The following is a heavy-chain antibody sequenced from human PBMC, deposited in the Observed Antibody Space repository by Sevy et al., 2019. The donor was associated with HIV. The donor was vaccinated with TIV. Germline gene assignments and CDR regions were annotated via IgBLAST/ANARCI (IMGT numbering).Heavy chain of an antibody. CDR1: GFSLTGYA. CDR3: GIDPNGDYVGALDM. CDR2: IRAGGGRI. J-gene: IGHJ3*02. D-gene: IGHD4-17*01. V-gene: IGHV3-23*01. Sequence: GGSLRLSCVVSGFSLTGYAMSWVRQSPGKGLEWVAGIRAGGGRIYYADSVKGRFSISRDNSKNTLVLQMNSLSAKDTAIYYCGIDPNGDYVGALDMWGQGTMVTVSS.